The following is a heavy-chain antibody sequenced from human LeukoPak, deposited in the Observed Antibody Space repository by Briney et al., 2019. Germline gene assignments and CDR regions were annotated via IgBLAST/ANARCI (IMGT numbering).Heavy chain of an antibody. CDR3: AKEKDTIYIDL. Sequence: GGSLRLSCGAFGFNFRAFTMHWVRQAPGKGLEWVSLFSRNGVTTYYAESVRGRFTISRDNSKNSVYLQMDSLTTEDTAVYYCAKEKDTIYIDLWGQGTMVTVSA. D-gene: IGHD2-15*01. CDR2: FSRNGVTT. V-gene: IGHV3-43*01. CDR1: GFNFRAFT. J-gene: IGHJ3*01.